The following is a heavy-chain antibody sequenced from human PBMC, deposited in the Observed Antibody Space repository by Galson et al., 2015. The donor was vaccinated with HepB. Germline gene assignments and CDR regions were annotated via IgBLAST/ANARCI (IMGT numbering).Heavy chain of an antibody. Sequence: SLRLSCAASGFTFSSYAMNWVRQAPGRGLEWVSRISGSGFDTEYADSVKGRFTISRDNYKNTLYLQMNSLRAEDTAVYYCAREDWKLDYWGQGTLVTVSS. CDR1: GFTFSSYA. CDR3: AREDWKLDY. D-gene: IGHD1-1*01. J-gene: IGHJ4*02. V-gene: IGHV3-23*01. CDR2: ISGSGFDT.